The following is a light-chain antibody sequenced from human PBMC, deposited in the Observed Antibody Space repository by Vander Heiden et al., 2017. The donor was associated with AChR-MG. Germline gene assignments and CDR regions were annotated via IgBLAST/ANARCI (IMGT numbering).Light chain of an antibody. V-gene: IGKV1-27*01. J-gene: IGKJ4*01. Sequence: DIQMTQSPSSLSASVGDRLTLTCRASQGISNYLAWYQQKPGQVPKLLIYAASTLQSGVPSRFSGSGSGTDFTLTISSLQPEDVATYYCQKYNNALALTFGGGTKVEIK. CDR2: AAS. CDR3: QKYNNALALT. CDR1: QGISNY.